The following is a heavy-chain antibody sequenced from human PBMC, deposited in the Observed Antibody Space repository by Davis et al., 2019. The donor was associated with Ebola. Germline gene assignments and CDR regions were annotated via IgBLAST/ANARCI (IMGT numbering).Heavy chain of an antibody. V-gene: IGHV2-26*01. Sequence: SGPTLVKPTETLTLTCTVSGFSLSNARMGVSWIRQPPGKALEWLAHIFSNDEKSYSTSLKSRLTITKDTSKNQVVLTMTNMDPVDTATYYCAHTIWFGSPASWRQGTLVTVSS. CDR1: GFSLSNARMG. D-gene: IGHD3-10*01. CDR2: IFSNDEK. J-gene: IGHJ5*02. CDR3: AHTIWFGSPAS.